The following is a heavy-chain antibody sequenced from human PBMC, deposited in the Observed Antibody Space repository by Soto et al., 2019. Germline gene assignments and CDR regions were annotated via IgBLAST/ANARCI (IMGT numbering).Heavy chain of an antibody. D-gene: IGHD2-15*01. CDR2: IKAGGGDT. CDR3: KRYVVASSPPGADY. CDR1: GFTFSIFP. Sequence: EVQLLGSGGGLVRPGGSLRLSCAASGFTFSIFPMSWVRQAPGKGPEWVAAIKAGGGDTYYADSVKGRFTISRDNSENILYLQMNSLTVEDTAMYYCKRYVVASSPPGADYWGQGTLVTVSS. J-gene: IGHJ4*02. V-gene: IGHV3-23*01.